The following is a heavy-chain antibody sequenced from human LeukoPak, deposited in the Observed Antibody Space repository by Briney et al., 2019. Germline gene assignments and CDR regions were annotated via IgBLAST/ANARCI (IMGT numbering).Heavy chain of an antibody. CDR2: INPNSGGT. Sequence: ASVKVSCKASGYTFTGYYMHWVRQAPGQGPEWIGWINPNSGGTKYAQKFQGRVTLTRDTSISTAYMELSSLRSDDTAAYYCARVWTYHDSSGYLEYFQEWGQGTLVTVSS. CDR1: GYTFTGYY. V-gene: IGHV1-2*02. D-gene: IGHD3-22*01. CDR3: ARVWTYHDSSGYLEYFQE. J-gene: IGHJ1*01.